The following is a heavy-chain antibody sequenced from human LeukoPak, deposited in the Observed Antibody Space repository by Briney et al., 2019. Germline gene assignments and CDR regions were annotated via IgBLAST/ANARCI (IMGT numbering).Heavy chain of an antibody. CDR3: ARRPGGYSYGFPMYYFDY. D-gene: IGHD5-18*01. V-gene: IGHV4-59*08. CDR2: IYYSGIT. CDR1: GGSISSYY. Sequence: SETLSLTCTVSGGSISSYYWSWIRQPPGKGLEWIGYIYYSGITNYNPSLKSRVTISVDTSRNQFSLKLSSVTAADTAVYYCARRPGGYSYGFPMYYFDYWGQGTLVTVSS. J-gene: IGHJ4*02.